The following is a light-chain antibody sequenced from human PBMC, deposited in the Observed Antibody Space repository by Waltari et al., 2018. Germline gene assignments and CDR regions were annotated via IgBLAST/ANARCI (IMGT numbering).Light chain of an antibody. CDR3: AAWDDSLNGFYV. CDR2: NNN. V-gene: IGLV1-44*01. CDR1: SSNIGTNT. Sequence: QSVLTQPPSASGTPGQRVTISCSGSSSNIGTNTVNWYQQLPGTAPKLLIYNNNQWPSGVPDRFSGSKSCTSASLAISGLQSEDEADYYCAAWDDSLNGFYVFGTGTKVTVL. J-gene: IGLJ1*01.